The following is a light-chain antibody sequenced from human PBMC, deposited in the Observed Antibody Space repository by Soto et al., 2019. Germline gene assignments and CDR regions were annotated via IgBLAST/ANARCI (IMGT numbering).Light chain of an antibody. CDR1: QSVSSS. J-gene: IGKJ4*01. Sequence: EIVLTQSPATLSLSPGERATLSCTASQSVSSSLAWYQQKPGQAPRLLIYDASNRATGIPARFSGSGSGTDFTLPISSLEPEDFAVYYCQQRSNWLLTFGGGTKVEIK. CDR3: QQRSNWLLT. CDR2: DAS. V-gene: IGKV3-11*01.